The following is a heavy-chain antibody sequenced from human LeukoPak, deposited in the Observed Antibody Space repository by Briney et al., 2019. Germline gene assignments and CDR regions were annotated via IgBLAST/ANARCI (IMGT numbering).Heavy chain of an antibody. D-gene: IGHD4-11*01. Sequence: SETLSLTCTVSGGSISSYYWSWIRQPPGKGLEWIGYIYYSGSPNYNPSLKSRVTISVDTSKNQFSLKLNSVTAADTAVYYCARDPMTTDYYYYGMDVWGQGTTVTVSS. J-gene: IGHJ6*02. CDR1: GGSISSYY. CDR2: IYYSGSP. CDR3: ARDPMTTDYYYYGMDV. V-gene: IGHV4-59*12.